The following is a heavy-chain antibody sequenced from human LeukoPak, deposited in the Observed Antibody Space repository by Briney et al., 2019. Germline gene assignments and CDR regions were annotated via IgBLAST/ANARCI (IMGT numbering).Heavy chain of an antibody. Sequence: ASVKVSCKAPGYTFINFGLTWVRQAPGQGLEWMGWISAYNGDTNSAQKLQGRVTMTTDTSTGTAYMELRSLRSDDTAVYFCAREGGYCTGATCPWALDHWGQGTLVTVSS. CDR2: ISAYNGDT. V-gene: IGHV1-18*01. J-gene: IGHJ4*02. D-gene: IGHD2-8*02. CDR3: AREGGYCTGATCPWALDH. CDR1: GYTFINFG.